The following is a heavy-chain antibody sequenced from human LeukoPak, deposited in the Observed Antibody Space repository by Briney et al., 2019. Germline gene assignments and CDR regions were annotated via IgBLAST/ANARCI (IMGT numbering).Heavy chain of an antibody. J-gene: IGHJ4*02. CDR3: TRHLPELGGPDDY. V-gene: IGHV3-23*01. D-gene: IGHD7-27*01. CDR2: ISNSGGST. CDR1: GFTFSSYG. Sequence: GGSLRLSCAASGFTFSSYGMSWVRQAPGKGLEWVSVISNSGGSTYYADSVKGRFTISRDNSKNTLYLQMNSLRAEDTAVYYCTRHLPELGGPDDYWGQGTLVTVSS.